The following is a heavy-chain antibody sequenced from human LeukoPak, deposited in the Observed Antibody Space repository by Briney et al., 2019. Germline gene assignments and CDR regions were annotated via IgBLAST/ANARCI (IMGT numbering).Heavy chain of an antibody. CDR1: GYTFTGYY. V-gene: IGHV1-2*02. D-gene: IGHD3-10*01. J-gene: IGHJ4*02. CDR3: ARDFSGSLTYYFDY. CDR2: INPNSGGT. Sequence: ASVKVSCKASGYTFTGYYMHWVRQAPGQGLEWMGWINPNSGGTNYAQEFQGRVTITRDTSASTAYMELSSLRSEDMAVYYCARDFSGSLTYYFDYWGQGTLVTVSS.